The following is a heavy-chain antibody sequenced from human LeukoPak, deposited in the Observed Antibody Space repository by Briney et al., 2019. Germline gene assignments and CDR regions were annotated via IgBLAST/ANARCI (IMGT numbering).Heavy chain of an antibody. V-gene: IGHV3-30*01. CDR1: GFTFSSYA. J-gene: IGHJ4*02. CDR2: ISYDGSNK. Sequence: GGSLRLSCAASGFTFSSYAMHWVRQAPGKGPEWVAVISYDGSNKYYADSVKGRFTISRDNSKNTLYLQMNSLRAEGAAVYYCARDSTYYYDSGSSGPHYFDYWGQGTLVTVSS. D-gene: IGHD3-10*01. CDR3: ARDSTYYYDSGSSGPHYFDY.